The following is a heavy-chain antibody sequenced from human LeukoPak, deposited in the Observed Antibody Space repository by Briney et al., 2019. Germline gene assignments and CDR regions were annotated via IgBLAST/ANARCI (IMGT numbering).Heavy chain of an antibody. CDR3: ARDKEHGDSFFDY. CDR1: GFTFDDYG. Sequence: GGSLRLSCAASGFTFDDYGMSWVRQAPGKGLKWVSGINWNGDSADYADSVKGRFTISRDNAKNSLYLQMNSLRAEDTAVYYCARDKEHGDSFFDYWGQGTLVTVSS. V-gene: IGHV3-20*04. J-gene: IGHJ4*02. CDR2: INWNGDSA. D-gene: IGHD4-17*01.